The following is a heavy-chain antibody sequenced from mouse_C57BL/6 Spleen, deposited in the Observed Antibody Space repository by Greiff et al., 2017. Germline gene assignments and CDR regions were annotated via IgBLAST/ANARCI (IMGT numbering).Heavy chain of an antibody. Sequence: VQLQQSGAELVRPGASVKLSCTASGYTFTDYYINWVKQRPGQGLEWIARIYPGSGNTYYNEKFKGKATLTADKSSSTAYMQLSSLTSEDSAVYFCARRTTVVAPYWYLDVWGTGTTVTVSS. CDR2: IYPGSGNT. J-gene: IGHJ1*03. D-gene: IGHD1-1*01. V-gene: IGHV1-76*01. CDR1: GYTFTDYY. CDR3: ARRTTVVAPYWYLDV.